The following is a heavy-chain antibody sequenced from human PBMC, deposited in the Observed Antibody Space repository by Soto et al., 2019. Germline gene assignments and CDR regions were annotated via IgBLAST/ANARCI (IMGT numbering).Heavy chain of an antibody. CDR2: IIRMLPVT. Sequence: QVHLIQSGAEVKKPGSSVKVSCKAAGGTFNTYTLFWVRQAPGHGLEWMGRIIRMLPVTNSAQKFQGRLTLTAHQSTRTAFMELTSLTSDDTAVYYCSIGSWSAETFDVWGQGTMVTVSS. CDR3: SIGSWSAETFDV. J-gene: IGHJ3*01. CDR1: GGTFNTYT. V-gene: IGHV1-69*02. D-gene: IGHD2-2*01.